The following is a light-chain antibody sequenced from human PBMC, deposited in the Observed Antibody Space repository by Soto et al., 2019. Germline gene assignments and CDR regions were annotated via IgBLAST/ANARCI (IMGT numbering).Light chain of an antibody. Sequence: QSALTQPPSASGSPGQSVTISCTGTRNDIGAYEFVSWYQHHPGKAPKLIIYEVVHRPSGVPDRFSGSKSGNTASLTVSGLQAADEADYYCKSYAGSNTYVFGTGTKVTVL. CDR3: KSYAGSNTYV. CDR2: EVV. CDR1: RNDIGAYEF. J-gene: IGLJ1*01. V-gene: IGLV2-8*01.